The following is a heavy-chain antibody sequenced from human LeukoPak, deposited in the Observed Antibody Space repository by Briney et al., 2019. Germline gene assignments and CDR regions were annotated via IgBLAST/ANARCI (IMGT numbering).Heavy chain of an antibody. CDR1: GFTFSSYN. D-gene: IGHD1-26*01. CDR3: ARDPYSGSYGDYYYYYMDL. V-gene: IGHV3-21*01. CDR2: ITSSGSYI. J-gene: IGHJ6*03. Sequence: PGGSLRLSCAASGFTFSSYNMNWVRQAPGKGLEWVSSITSSGSYIYYADSVKGRFTISRDNAKNSLYLQMNSLRAEDTAVYYCARDPYSGSYGDYYYYYMDLWGQGTTVTISS.